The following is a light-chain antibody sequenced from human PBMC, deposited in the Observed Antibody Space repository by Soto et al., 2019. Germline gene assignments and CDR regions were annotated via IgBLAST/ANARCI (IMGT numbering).Light chain of an antibody. Sequence: EIVMTQSPVTLSLSPGDTATLSCRASHDVTRRLAWYQVKHGQAPRLLIYDASTRATGLPARFSGTGSGTEFTLTICSLQSEDFAVYYCQHYTNWPLTFGGGTKVEI. CDR1: HDVTRR. CDR2: DAS. V-gene: IGKV3-15*01. J-gene: IGKJ4*01. CDR3: QHYTNWPLT.